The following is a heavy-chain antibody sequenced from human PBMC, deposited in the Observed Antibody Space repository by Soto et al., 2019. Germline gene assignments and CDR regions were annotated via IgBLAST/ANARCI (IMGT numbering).Heavy chain of an antibody. CDR1: GGSISSYY. V-gene: IGHV4-59*01. Sequence: KISETLPLTCTVSGGSISSYYWSWIRQPPGKGLEWIGYIYYSGSTNYNPSLKSRVTISVDTSKNQFSLKLSSVTAADTAVYYCAREGSGGSDPWGQGTLVTVSS. CDR2: IYYSGST. CDR3: AREGSGGSDP. J-gene: IGHJ5*02. D-gene: IGHD2-15*01.